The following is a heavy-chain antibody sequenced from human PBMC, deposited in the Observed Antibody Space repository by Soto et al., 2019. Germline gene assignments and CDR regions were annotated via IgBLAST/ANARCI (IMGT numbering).Heavy chain of an antibody. CDR1: GFTFDDYG. CDR3: AKYQPMTQPRPFFDY. Sequence: SGGPLRLSCAASGFTFDDYGMSWVRQAPGKGLEWVSGINWNGGSTGYADSVKGRFTISRDNAKNSLYLQMNSLRAEDTAIYYCAKYQPMTQPRPFFDYCGQGTLVTVSS. D-gene: IGHD3-22*01. J-gene: IGHJ4*02. CDR2: INWNGGST. V-gene: IGHV3-20*04.